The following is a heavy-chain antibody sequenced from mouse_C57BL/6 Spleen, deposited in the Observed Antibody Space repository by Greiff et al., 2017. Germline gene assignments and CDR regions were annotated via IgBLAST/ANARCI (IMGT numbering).Heavy chain of an antibody. CDR2: IYPGSGST. Sequence: QVQLQQPGAELVKPGASVKMSCKASGYTFTSYWITWVKQRPGQGLEWIGDIYPGSGSTNYNEKFKSKATLTVDTSSSTAYMQLSSLTSEDSAVXYCAIWISYYYGSSVWDFDVWGTGTTVTVSS. J-gene: IGHJ1*03. CDR1: GYTFTSYW. CDR3: AIWISYYYGSSVWDFDV. D-gene: IGHD1-1*01. V-gene: IGHV1-55*01.